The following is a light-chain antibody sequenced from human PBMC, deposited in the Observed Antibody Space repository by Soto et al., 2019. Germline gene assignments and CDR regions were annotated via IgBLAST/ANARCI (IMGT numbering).Light chain of an antibody. V-gene: IGKV3-20*01. CDR2: GAS. CDR3: QQYDSSPLT. Sequence: EIVLTQSPGTLSLSPGERATLSCRASQSVSSSYLAWYQQNPGQAPRLLIYGASSRATGIQDRFSGSGSGTDFTLTISRLEPEDFAVYFCQQYDSSPLTFGGGTKVEIK. J-gene: IGKJ4*01. CDR1: QSVSSSY.